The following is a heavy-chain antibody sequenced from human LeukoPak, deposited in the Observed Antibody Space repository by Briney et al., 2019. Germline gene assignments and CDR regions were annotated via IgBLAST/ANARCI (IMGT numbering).Heavy chain of an antibody. D-gene: IGHD3-22*01. CDR3: ARFGYYYDSSGYVFRSD. V-gene: IGHV4-59*01. Sequence: PSETLSLTCTVSGGSISSYYWSWIRQPPGKGLEWIGYIYYSGSTNYNPSLKSRVTISVDTSKNQFSLKLSSVTAADTAVYYCARFGYYYDSSGYVFRSDWGQGTLVTVSS. CDR2: IYYSGST. J-gene: IGHJ4*02. CDR1: GGSISSYY.